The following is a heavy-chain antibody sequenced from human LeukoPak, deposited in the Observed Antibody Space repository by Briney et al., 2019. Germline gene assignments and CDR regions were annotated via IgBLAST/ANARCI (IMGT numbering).Heavy chain of an antibody. V-gene: IGHV1-2*06. CDR1: GYTFTGYY. CDR3: ARAGDIVATTDFDY. CDR2: INPNSGGT. J-gene: IGHJ4*02. D-gene: IGHD5-12*01. Sequence: ASVKVSCKASGYTFTGYYMHWVRQAPGQGLEWMGRINPNSGGTNYAQKFQGRVTMTRDTSISTAYMELSSLRSEDTAVYYCARAGDIVATTDFDYWGQGTLVTVSS.